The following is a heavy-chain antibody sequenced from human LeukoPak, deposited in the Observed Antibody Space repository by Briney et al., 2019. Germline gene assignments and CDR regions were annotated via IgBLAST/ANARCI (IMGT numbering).Heavy chain of an antibody. Sequence: ASVKVSCKASGYTFTSYDINWVGQATGQGLEWMGWMNHNSGNTGYAQKFQGRVTMTRNNSISTAYMELSSLRSEDTAVYYCARATIEYSSSSGAYYFDYWGQGTLVTVSS. J-gene: IGHJ4*02. CDR1: GYTFTSYD. CDR3: ARATIEYSSSSGAYYFDY. CDR2: MNHNSGNT. V-gene: IGHV1-8*01. D-gene: IGHD6-6*01.